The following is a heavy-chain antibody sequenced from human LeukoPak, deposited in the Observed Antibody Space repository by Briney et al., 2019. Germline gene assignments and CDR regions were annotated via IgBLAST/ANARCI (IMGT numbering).Heavy chain of an antibody. J-gene: IGHJ4*02. CDR1: GDSISSCSYY. D-gene: IGHD3-9*01. CDR2: IFYSGTT. CDR3: AGQRRYFDWDQPTDH. V-gene: IGHV4-39*01. Sequence: SETLSLTCTVPGDSISSCSYYWGWIRQPPGRGLEWIGSIFYSGTTYYSPSLTSRVTISVDTSKNQFSLKLSSVTAADTAVYYCAGQRRYFDWDQPTDHWGQGSLVTVSS.